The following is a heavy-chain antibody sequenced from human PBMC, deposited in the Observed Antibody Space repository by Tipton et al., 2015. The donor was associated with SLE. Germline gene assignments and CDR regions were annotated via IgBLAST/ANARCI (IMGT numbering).Heavy chain of an antibody. V-gene: IGHV4-61*02. CDR1: GGSISSDRYF. CDR2: ICASGAT. D-gene: IGHD1-26*01. Sequence: TLSLNCTVSGGSISSDRYFWSWIRQPAGKGLEWIGRICASGATNYNPSFKSRLTISIDTSKNYFSLNLSSVTAADTAVYFCARDPLAVGDGESLDLWGRGTLVTVSS. CDR3: ARDPLAVGDGESLDL. J-gene: IGHJ2*01.